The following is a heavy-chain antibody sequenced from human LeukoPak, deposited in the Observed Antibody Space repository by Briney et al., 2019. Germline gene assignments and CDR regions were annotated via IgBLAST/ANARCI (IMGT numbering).Heavy chain of an antibody. Sequence: GGSLSLSCAASGFVFSASYMSWVRKAPGKGLEWVATIKPDGSEKYHVDSVSGRFTISRDNTNDSLFLQMNSLRVDDTAVYYCVRGGTYWTVSWDQGTLVNVS. V-gene: IGHV3-7*01. CDR1: GFVFSASY. J-gene: IGHJ5*01. CDR3: VRGGTYWTVS. CDR2: IKPDGSEK.